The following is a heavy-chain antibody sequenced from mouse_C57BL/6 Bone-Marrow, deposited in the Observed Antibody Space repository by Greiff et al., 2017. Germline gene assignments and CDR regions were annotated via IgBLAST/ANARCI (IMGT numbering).Heavy chain of an antibody. CDR2: IDPSDSYT. CDR3: ARSWFAY. V-gene: IGHV1-69*01. Sequence: QVQLQQPGAELVMPGASVKLSCKASGYTFTSYWMHWVKQRPGQGLEWIGEIDPSDSYTNYNQKFKGKSTLTVDKSSSTAYMQLCSLTSEDSAVXYCARSWFAYWGQGTLVTVSA. J-gene: IGHJ3*01. CDR1: GYTFTSYW.